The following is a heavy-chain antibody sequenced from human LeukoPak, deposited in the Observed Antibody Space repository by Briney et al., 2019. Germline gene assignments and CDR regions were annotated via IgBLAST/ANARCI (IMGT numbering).Heavy chain of an antibody. J-gene: IGHJ4*02. CDR1: GFTVSSNY. D-gene: IGHD1-26*01. V-gene: IGHV3-53*01. Sequence: GGSLRLSCAASGFTVSSNYMSWVRQAPGKGLEWVSVIYSGDTTHYADSVKGRFTISRDNSKNTLYLQMNSLRAEDTAVYYCARDNPSGTDYWGQGTLVTVSS. CDR3: ARDNPSGTDY. CDR2: IYSGDTT.